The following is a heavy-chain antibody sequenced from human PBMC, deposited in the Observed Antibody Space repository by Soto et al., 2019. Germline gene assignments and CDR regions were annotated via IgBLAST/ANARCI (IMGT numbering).Heavy chain of an antibody. V-gene: IGHV1-18*01. D-gene: IGHD3-3*01. CDR2: ISAYNGNT. CDR3: ARDKLAYDFWSGYYSLGPDAFDI. CDR1: GYTFTSYG. Sequence: AASVKVSCKASGYTFTSYGISWVRQAPGQGLEWMGWISAYNGNTNYAQKLQGRVTMTTDTSTSTAYMELRSLRSDDTAVYYCARDKLAYDFWSGYYSLGPDAFDIWGQGTMVTVSS. J-gene: IGHJ3*02.